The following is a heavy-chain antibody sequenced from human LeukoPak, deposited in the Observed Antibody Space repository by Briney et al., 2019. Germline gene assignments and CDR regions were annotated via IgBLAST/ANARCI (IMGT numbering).Heavy chain of an antibody. J-gene: IGHJ6*02. CDR3: ARDPLVVVAATYSYNYGMDI. D-gene: IGHD2-15*01. Sequence: ASVKVSCKASGYTFTSYGISWGRQAPGQGLEWMGWISTYNGNTNYAQKLQGRVTMTTDTSTSTAYMELRSLRSDDTAVYYCARDPLVVVAATYSYNYGMDISGPGTTVTASS. V-gene: IGHV1-18*01. CDR2: ISTYNGNT. CDR1: GYTFTSYG.